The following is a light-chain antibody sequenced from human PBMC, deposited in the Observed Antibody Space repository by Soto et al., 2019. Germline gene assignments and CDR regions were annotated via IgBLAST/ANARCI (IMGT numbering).Light chain of an antibody. Sequence: EIVLTQSPGTLSLSPVERATLSCRASQSVSSSYLAWYQQKPGQAPRLLIYGASSRATGIPDRFSGSGSGTDFTLTISRLEPEDFAVYYCQQYGSSQITIGQGTRLEIK. J-gene: IGKJ5*01. CDR1: QSVSSSY. V-gene: IGKV3-20*01. CDR2: GAS. CDR3: QQYGSSQIT.